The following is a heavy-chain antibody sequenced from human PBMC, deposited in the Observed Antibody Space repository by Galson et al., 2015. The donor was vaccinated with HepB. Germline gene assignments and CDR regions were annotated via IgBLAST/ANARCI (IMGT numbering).Heavy chain of an antibody. CDR2: IIPIFGTA. CDR3: AREGYSGSYYEAFDI. D-gene: IGHD1-26*01. J-gene: IGHJ3*02. CDR1: GGTFSSYA. V-gene: IGHV1-69*01. Sequence: SCKASGGTFSSYAISWVRQAPGQGLEWMGGIIPIFGTANYAQKFQGRVTITADESTSTAYMELSSLRSEDTAVYYCAREGYSGSYYEAFDIWGQGTMVTVSS.